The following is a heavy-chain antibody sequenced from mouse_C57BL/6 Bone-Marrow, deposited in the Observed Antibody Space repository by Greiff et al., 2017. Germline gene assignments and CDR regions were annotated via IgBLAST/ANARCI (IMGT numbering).Heavy chain of an antibody. V-gene: IGHV2-5*01. D-gene: IGHD1-1*01. J-gene: IGHJ4*01. CDR2: IWRGGST. Sequence: QVQLKQSGPGLVQPSQSLSITCTVSGFSFTSYGVHWVRQSPGKGLEWLGVIWRGGSTDYNAAFMSRLSITKDNSNSQVFFKMNSLQADDTAIYYCAKKPGSSYVYAMDYWGQGTSVTVSS. CDR1: GFSFTSYG. CDR3: AKKPGSSYVYAMDY.